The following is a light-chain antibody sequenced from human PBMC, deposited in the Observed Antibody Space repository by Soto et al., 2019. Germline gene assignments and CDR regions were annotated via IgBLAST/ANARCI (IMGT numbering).Light chain of an antibody. CDR3: QTWGPVI. J-gene: IGLJ2*01. V-gene: IGLV4-69*01. CDR2: LNSDGSH. CDR1: SGHSSDA. Sequence: QLVLTQPPSASASLGASVKLTCTLSSGHSSDAIAWHQQQPEKGPRYLMKLNSDGSHTKGDGIPDRFSGSSSGAERYLIISSLQSEDEADYYCQTWGPVIFGGGTKLTVL.